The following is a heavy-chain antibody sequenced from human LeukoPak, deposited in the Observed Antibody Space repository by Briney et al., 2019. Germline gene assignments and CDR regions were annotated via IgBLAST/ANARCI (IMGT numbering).Heavy chain of an antibody. V-gene: IGHV3-23*01. J-gene: IGHJ4*02. CDR2: ISGSGGST. CDR3: ARRYNSYYFDY. D-gene: IGHD1-20*01. CDR1: GFTFSSYA. Sequence: GGSLRLSCAASGFTFSSYAMSWVRQAPGKGLKWVSAISGSGGSTYYADSVKGRFTISRDNSKNTLYLQMNSLRAEDTAVYFCARRYNSYYFDYWGQGTLVTVSS.